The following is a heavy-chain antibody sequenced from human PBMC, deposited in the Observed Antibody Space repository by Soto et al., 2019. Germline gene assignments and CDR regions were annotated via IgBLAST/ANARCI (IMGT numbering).Heavy chain of an antibody. CDR2: IIPIFDIA. V-gene: IGHV1-69*12. CDR3: AREWDSGDMPPFFDY. J-gene: IGHJ4*01. Sequence: QVQLVQSGAEVKKPGSSVKVSCKASRGTFSNYSISWVRQAPGQGLEWMGGIIPIFDIANYEQKFQGRVTITADESTSTVYMELSRLRSDDTAVYYCAREWDSGDMPPFFDYWGHGCLVTVSS. CDR1: RGTFSNYS. D-gene: IGHD4-17*01.